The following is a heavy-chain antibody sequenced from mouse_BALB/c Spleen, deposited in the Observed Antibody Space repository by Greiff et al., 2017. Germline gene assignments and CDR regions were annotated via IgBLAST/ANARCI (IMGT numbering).Heavy chain of an antibody. V-gene: IGHV2-6-7*01. CDR2: IWGDGST. CDR1: GFSLTGYG. Sequence: QVQLKESGPGLVAPSQSLSITCTVSGFSLTGYGVNWVRQPPGKGLEWLGMIWGDGSTDYNSALKSRLSISKDNSKSQVFLKMNSLQTDDTARYYCARKPGTVYYAMDYWGQGTSVTVSS. CDR3: ARKPGTVYYAMDY. J-gene: IGHJ4*01. D-gene: IGHD4-1*01.